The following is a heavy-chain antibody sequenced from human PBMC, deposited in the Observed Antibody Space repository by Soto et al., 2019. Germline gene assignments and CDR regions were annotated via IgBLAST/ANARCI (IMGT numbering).Heavy chain of an antibody. J-gene: IGHJ4*02. CDR2: IYPGDSDT. D-gene: IGHD6-13*01. CDR3: ARLSSRGIAVPGTRFEY. V-gene: IGHV5-51*01. CDR1: GYGFSSYW. Sequence: EVQLVQSGAEVKKPGESLKISCQGSGYGFSSYWIGWVRQMPGKGLEWMGSIYPGDSDTTYSASVQGQVTTSADKSISTAYLQWSSLKASDTAIYYCARLSSRGIAVPGTRFEYWGQGTLVTVSS.